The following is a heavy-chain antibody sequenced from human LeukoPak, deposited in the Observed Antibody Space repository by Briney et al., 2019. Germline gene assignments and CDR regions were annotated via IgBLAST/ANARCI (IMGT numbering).Heavy chain of an antibody. CDR2: IYYSGST. J-gene: IGHJ6*02. CDR3: ARAGGYCGSPGCPYFYFSYMDV. V-gene: IGHV4-30-4*01. D-gene: IGHD2-2*01. CDR1: GGSISSGDDH. Sequence: PSQTLSLTCTVSGGSISSGDDHWSWIRQPPGKGLEWIVYIYYSGSTYYNPSLKSRVTISVDTSKNQFSLKLTSVTAADTAVYYCARAGGYCGSPGCPYFYFSYMDVWGQGTTVTVSS.